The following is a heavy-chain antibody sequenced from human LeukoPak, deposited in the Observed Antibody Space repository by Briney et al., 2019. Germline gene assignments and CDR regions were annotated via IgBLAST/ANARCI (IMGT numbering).Heavy chain of an antibody. Sequence: GGSLRLSCAASGFTFSSHAMHWVRQAPGKGLEYVSGIGNNGDTTYYANSVKGRFTISRDNSKNTLYLQMDSLRAEDTAVYYCAKGGQGYSYVSAIDYWGQGTLVAVSS. V-gene: IGHV3-64*01. CDR2: IGNNGDTT. J-gene: IGHJ4*02. CDR3: AKGGQGYSYVSAIDY. CDR1: GFTFSSHA. D-gene: IGHD5-18*01.